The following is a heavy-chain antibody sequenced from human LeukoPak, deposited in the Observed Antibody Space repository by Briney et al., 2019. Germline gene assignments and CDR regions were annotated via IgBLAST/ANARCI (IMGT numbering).Heavy chain of an antibody. CDR2: IYTSGST. J-gene: IGHJ5*02. V-gene: IGHV4-4*07. D-gene: IGHD4-11*01. Sequence: SETLSLTCTVSGGSISSYYWSWIRQPAGKGLEWIGRIYTSGSTNYSPSLKSRVTMSVDTSKNQFSLKLSSVTAADTAVYYCARSPTTENWFDPWGQGTLVTVSS. CDR3: ARSPTTENWFDP. CDR1: GGSISSYY.